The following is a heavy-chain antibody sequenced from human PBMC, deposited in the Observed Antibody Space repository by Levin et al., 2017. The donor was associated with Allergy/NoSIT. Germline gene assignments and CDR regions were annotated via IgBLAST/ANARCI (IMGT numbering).Heavy chain of an antibody. D-gene: IGHD2-15*01. Sequence: GGSLRLSCAASGFTFSSYDMHWVRQATGKGLEWVSAIGTAGDTYYPGSVKGRFTISRENAKNSLYLQMNSLRAGDTAVYYCARGGAYCSGGSCGAFDIWGQGTMVTVSS. CDR3: ARGGAYCSGGSCGAFDI. CDR1: GFTFSSYD. V-gene: IGHV3-13*04. J-gene: IGHJ3*02. CDR2: IGTAGDT.